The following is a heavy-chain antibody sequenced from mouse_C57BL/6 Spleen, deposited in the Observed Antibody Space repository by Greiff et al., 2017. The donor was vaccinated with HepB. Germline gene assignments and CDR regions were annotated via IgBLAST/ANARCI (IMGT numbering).Heavy chain of an antibody. Sequence: EVHLVESGGGLVQPGGSLKLSCAASGFTFSDYYMYWVRQTPEKRLEWVAYISNGGGSTYYPDTVKGRFTISRDNAKNTLYLQMSRLKSEDTAMYYCARRSSSYFDYWGQGTTLTVSS. V-gene: IGHV5-12*01. CDR2: ISNGGGST. J-gene: IGHJ2*01. CDR1: GFTFSDYY. D-gene: IGHD1-1*01. CDR3: ARRSSSYFDY.